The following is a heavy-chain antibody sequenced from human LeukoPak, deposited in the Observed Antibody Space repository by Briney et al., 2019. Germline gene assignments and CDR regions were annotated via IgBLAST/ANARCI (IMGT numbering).Heavy chain of an antibody. V-gene: IGHV4-59*01. CDR1: GGSISSYY. D-gene: IGHD4-23*01. Sequence: SETLSLTCTVSGGSISSYYWSWIRQPPGKGLEWIGYIYYSGSTNYNPSLKSRVTISVDTSKNQFSLKLSSVTAADTAVCYCAREEPNDYGGNLGLFDYWGQGTLVTVSS. CDR2: IYYSGST. CDR3: AREEPNDYGGNLGLFDY. J-gene: IGHJ4*02.